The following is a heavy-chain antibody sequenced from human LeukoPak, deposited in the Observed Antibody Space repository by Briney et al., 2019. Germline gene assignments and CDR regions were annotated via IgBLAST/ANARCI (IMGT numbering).Heavy chain of an antibody. CDR2: ISYDGSNK. CDR1: GFTFSSYS. J-gene: IGHJ4*02. D-gene: IGHD4-17*01. Sequence: GGCLRLSCAASGFTFSSYSMTRVRQAPGKRLEWVAIISYDGSNKYYADSVKGRFTISRDNSKNTLYLQMNSLRAEDTAVYYCARSTVTFDYWGQGTLVTVSS. V-gene: IGHV3-30*03. CDR3: ARSTVTFDY.